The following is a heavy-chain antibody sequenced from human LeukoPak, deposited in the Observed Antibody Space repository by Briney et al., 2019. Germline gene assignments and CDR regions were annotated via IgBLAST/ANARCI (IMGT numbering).Heavy chain of an antibody. V-gene: IGHV4-34*01. CDR1: GGSFSGYY. CDR3: AIVYGSGSYDDY. CDR2: INHSGST. Sequence: PSETLSLTCAIYGGSFSGYYWSWIRQPPGKGLEWIGEINHSGSTNYNPSLKSRVTISVDMSKNRFSLKLSSVTAADTAVYYCAIVYGSGSYDDYWGQGTLVTVSS. J-gene: IGHJ4*02. D-gene: IGHD3-10*01.